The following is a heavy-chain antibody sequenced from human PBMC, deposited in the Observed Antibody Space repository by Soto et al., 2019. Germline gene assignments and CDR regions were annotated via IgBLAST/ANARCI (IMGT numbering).Heavy chain of an antibody. CDR1: GGSISSGGYY. V-gene: IGHV4-31*03. Sequence: SETLSLTCTVSGGSISSGGYYWSWIRQHPGKGLEWIGYIYYSGSTYYNTSLKSRVTISVDTSKNQFSLKLSSVTAANTAVYYCARGQNYDFWSGYATHFDYWGQGTLVTVSS. CDR2: IYYSGST. D-gene: IGHD3-3*01. J-gene: IGHJ4*02. CDR3: ARGQNYDFWSGYATHFDY.